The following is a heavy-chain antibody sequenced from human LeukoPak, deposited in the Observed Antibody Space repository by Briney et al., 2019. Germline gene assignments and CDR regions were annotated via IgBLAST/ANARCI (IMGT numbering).Heavy chain of an antibody. J-gene: IGHJ6*03. Sequence: GGSLRLSCAASGFTFSSYAMSWVRQAPGKGLEWVSAISGSGGSTYYADSVKGRFTISRDNSKNTLYLQMNSLRAEDTAVYYCAKEVRDYDFWSGYYYYYMDVRGKGTTVTVSS. D-gene: IGHD3-3*01. CDR3: AKEVRDYDFWSGYYYYYMDV. CDR2: ISGSGGST. V-gene: IGHV3-23*01. CDR1: GFTFSSYA.